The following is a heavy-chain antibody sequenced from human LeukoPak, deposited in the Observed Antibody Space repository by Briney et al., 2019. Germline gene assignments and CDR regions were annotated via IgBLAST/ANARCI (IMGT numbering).Heavy chain of an antibody. CDR3: ARSFGVVDDAFDI. V-gene: IGHV3-21*01. J-gene: IGHJ3*02. CDR2: ISSSSSYI. D-gene: IGHD3-3*01. Sequence: PGGSLRLSCAASGFTFSSYSMNWVRQAPGKGLEWVSSISSSSSYIYYADSVKGRFTISRDNAKNSLYLQMNSLRAEDTAVYYCARSFGVVDDAFDIWGQGTMVTVSS. CDR1: GFTFSSYS.